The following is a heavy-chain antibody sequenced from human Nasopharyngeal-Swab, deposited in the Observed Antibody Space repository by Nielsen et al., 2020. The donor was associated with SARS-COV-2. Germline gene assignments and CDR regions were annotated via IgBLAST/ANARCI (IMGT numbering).Heavy chain of an antibody. CDR3: ARAGTIFGVVIIHFDY. V-gene: IGHV4-31*03. D-gene: IGHD3-3*01. Sequence: SETLSLTCTVSGGSISSGGYYWSWNRQHPGKGLEWIGYIYYSGSTYYNPSLKSRVTISVDTSKNQFSLKLSSVTAADTAVYYCARAGTIFGVVIIHFDYWGQGTLVTVSS. J-gene: IGHJ4*02. CDR2: IYYSGST. CDR1: GGSISSGGYY.